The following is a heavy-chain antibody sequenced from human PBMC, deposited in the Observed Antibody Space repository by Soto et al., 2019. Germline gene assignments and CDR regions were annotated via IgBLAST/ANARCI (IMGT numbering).Heavy chain of an antibody. V-gene: IGHV4-30-2*01. J-gene: IGHJ4*02. Sequence: SETLSLTCAVSGGSISSGGYSWSRIRQPPGKGLEWIGYIYHSGSTYYNPSLKSRVTISVDRSKNQFSLKLSSVTAADTAVYYCARIDGHGGNSRVFDYWGQGTLVTVSS. CDR2: IYHSGST. D-gene: IGHD2-21*02. CDR1: GGSISSGGYS. CDR3: ARIDGHGGNSRVFDY.